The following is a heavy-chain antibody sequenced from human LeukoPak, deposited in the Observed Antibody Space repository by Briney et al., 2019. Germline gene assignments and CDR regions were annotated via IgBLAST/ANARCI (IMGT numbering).Heavy chain of an antibody. CDR3: ARDLDYYGSGSYYNPVWFDP. Sequence: SVKVSRKASRGTFSSYTISWVRQAPGQGLEWMGRIIPILGIANYAQKFQGRVTITADKSTSTAYMELSSLRSEDTAVYYCARDLDYYGSGSYYNPVWFDPWGQGTLVTVSS. V-gene: IGHV1-69*04. CDR1: RGTFSSYT. D-gene: IGHD3-10*01. J-gene: IGHJ5*02. CDR2: IIPILGIA.